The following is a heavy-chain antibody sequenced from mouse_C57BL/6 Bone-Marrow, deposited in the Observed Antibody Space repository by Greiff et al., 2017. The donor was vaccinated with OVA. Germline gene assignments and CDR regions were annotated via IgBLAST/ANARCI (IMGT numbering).Heavy chain of an antibody. CDR2: IDPNSGGT. CDR3: ARYYGSHAWFAY. D-gene: IGHD1-1*01. Sequence: QVQLKEPGAELVKPGASVKLSCKASGYTFTSYWMHWVKQRPGRGLEWIGRIDPNSGGTKYNEKFKSKATLTVDKPSSTAYMQLSSLTSEDSAVYYCARYYGSHAWFAYWGQGTLVTVSA. V-gene: IGHV1-72*01. CDR1: GYTFTSYW. J-gene: IGHJ3*01.